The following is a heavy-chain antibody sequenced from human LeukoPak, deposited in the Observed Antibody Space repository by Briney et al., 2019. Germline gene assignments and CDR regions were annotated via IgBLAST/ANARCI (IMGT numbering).Heavy chain of an antibody. D-gene: IGHD6-13*01. CDR3: ARAIAAAAYYYYYMDV. CDR2: IYYSGST. Sequence: SSETLSLTCTVSGGSISSSSYYWGWIRQPPGKGLEWIGYIYYSGSTNYNPSLKSRVTISVDTSKNQFSLKLSSVTAADTAVYYCARAIAAAAYYYYYMDVWGKGTTVTVSS. J-gene: IGHJ6*03. V-gene: IGHV4-61*05. CDR1: GGSISSSSYY.